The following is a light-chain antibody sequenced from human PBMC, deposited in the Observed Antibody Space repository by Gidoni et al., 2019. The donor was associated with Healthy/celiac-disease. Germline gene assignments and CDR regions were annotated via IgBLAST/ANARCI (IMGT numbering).Light chain of an antibody. Sequence: EIVLTQSQATLSLSPGERATLPCRASQSVSSYLAWYQQKPGQAPRLLIYDASNSATGIPARFSGSGSGTDFTLTISSLEPEDFSVYYCQQRSNWPPYTFGQGTKLEIK. CDR2: DAS. V-gene: IGKV3-11*01. CDR1: QSVSSY. J-gene: IGKJ2*01. CDR3: QQRSNWPPYT.